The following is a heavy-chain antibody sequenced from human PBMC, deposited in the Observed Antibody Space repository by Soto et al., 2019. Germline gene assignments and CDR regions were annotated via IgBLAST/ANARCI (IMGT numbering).Heavy chain of an antibody. D-gene: IGHD6-13*01. CDR1: GFTFSSYW. V-gene: IGHV3-74*01. J-gene: IGHJ6*02. Sequence: EVQLVESGGGLVQPGGSLRLSCAASGFTFSSYWMHWVRQAPGKGLVWISRIIRDGSSTNYADSVKGRFTISRDNAKNTLYLEINSLRAEDTALYFCGRGGSGIYGMDIWGQGTTVTVSS. CDR3: GRGGSGIYGMDI. CDR2: IIRDGSST.